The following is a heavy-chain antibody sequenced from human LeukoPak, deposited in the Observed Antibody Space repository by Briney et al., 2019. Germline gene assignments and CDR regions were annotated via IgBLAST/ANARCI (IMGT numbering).Heavy chain of an antibody. J-gene: IGHJ4*02. Sequence: SETLSLTCTVSANSISSGDYYWSWIRQPPGKGLEWIGYIYYNENTYYNPSLKSRLTISVDTSKNQFSLNLSSVTAADTAVYYCARAYYYDGSALPDYWGQGTLVTVSS. D-gene: IGHD3-22*01. CDR2: IYYNENT. CDR3: ARAYYYDGSALPDY. CDR1: ANSISSGDYY. V-gene: IGHV4-30-4*01.